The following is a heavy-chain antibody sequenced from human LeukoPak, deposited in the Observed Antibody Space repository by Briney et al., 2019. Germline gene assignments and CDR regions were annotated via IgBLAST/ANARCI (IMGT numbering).Heavy chain of an antibody. J-gene: IGHJ3*02. CDR1: GGSISSSSYY. D-gene: IGHD6-13*01. CDR2: IYYSGST. Sequence: SETLSLTCTVSGGSISSSSYYWGWIRQPPGKGLEWIGSIYYSGSTYYNPSLKSRVTISVDTSKNQFSLKLSSVTAADTAVYYCARLLGIAAAGHDAFDIWAKGQWSPSLQ. V-gene: IGHV4-39*01. CDR3: ARLLGIAAAGHDAFDI.